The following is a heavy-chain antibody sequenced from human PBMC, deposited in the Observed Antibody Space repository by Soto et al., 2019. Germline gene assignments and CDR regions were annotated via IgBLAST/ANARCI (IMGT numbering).Heavy chain of an antibody. CDR3: ARESFSASPNFFDY. Sequence: GGSLRLSCAASGFAFSNCVMNWVRQAPGKGLEWVSYISLSGSTIYYADSVKGRFTISRDDAKNSLYLQMDSLRADDTAVYYCARESFSASPNFFDYWGQGTLVTVS. V-gene: IGHV3-48*03. CDR2: ISLSGSTI. CDR1: GFAFSNCV. D-gene: IGHD3-3*02. J-gene: IGHJ4*02.